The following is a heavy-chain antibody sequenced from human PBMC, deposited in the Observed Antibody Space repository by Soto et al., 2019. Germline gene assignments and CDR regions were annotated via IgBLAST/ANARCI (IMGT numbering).Heavy chain of an antibody. V-gene: IGHV4-39*01. CDR2: IYYSGST. J-gene: IGHJ6*02. Sequence: SETLSLTCPVSGASIGSRSYYWGSIRQPPGKGLVWIGSIYYSGSTYYNPSLKSRVTISVDTSKNQFSLKLSSVTAADTALYYCARLNAGTTYYYYGMDVWGQGTTVT. CDR3: ARLNAGTTYYYYGMDV. D-gene: IGHD1-7*01. CDR1: GASIGSRSYY.